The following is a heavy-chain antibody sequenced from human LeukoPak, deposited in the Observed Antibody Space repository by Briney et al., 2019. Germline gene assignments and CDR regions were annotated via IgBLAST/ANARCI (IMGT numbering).Heavy chain of an antibody. CDR2: INGKGDST. CDR3: AREIALAGLNDY. Sequence: PGGSLRLSCAGSGFSFDDYGMSWVRQGPGKGLEWVAAINGKGDSTAYADAVRGRFSISRDNAKNSLYLQVNSLRAEDTAVYYCAREIALAGLNDYWGQGTLVTVSS. J-gene: IGHJ4*02. CDR1: GFSFDDYG. D-gene: IGHD6-19*01. V-gene: IGHV3-20*04.